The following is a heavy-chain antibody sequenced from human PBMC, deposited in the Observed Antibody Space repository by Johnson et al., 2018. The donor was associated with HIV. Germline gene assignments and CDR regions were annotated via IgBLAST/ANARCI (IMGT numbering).Heavy chain of an antibody. CDR3: AREESSGYYHGGRGAFDI. CDR1: GFTFDDYG. Sequence: VQLMESGGGVVRPGGSLRLSCAASGFTFDDYGMSWVRQPPGKGLEWVSGINWNGGSAGYAESVKGRFTISRENAKNSLYLQMNSLRAEDTSLYYCAREESSGYYHGGRGAFDIWGQGTMVTVSS. CDR2: INWNGGSA. J-gene: IGHJ3*02. D-gene: IGHD3-22*01. V-gene: IGHV3-20*04.